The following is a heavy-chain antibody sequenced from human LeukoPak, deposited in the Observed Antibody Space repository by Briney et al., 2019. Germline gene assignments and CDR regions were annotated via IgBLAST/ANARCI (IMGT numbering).Heavy chain of an antibody. J-gene: IGHJ4*02. CDR3: ARGAGGYSYGYPDS. D-gene: IGHD5-18*01. V-gene: IGHV3-30*04. CDR2: LSYDGTHK. CDR1: RFTFSSYS. Sequence: PGGSLRLSCTASRFTFSSYSMHWVRQSPGKGLAWVAVLSYDGTHKYYTDSVKGRFTISRDNSKDTLYLQMNSLRPEDTAVYFCARGAGGYSYGYPDSWGQGTLVTVSS.